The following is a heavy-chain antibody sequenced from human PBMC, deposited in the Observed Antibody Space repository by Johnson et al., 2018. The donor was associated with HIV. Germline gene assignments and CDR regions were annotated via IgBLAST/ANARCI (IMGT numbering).Heavy chain of an antibody. D-gene: IGHD1-26*01. CDR1: GFTFSSSG. J-gene: IGHJ3*02. CDR2: ISYDGSNK. CDR3: ARDRIVGADYDAFDI. V-gene: IGHV3-30*19. Sequence: QVQLVESGGGLVQPGGSLRLSCAGSGFTFSSSGMHWVRQAPAKGLERVAVISYDGSNKYYADSVKGRFTISRDNSKNTLYLQMNSLRAEDTAVYHCARDRIVGADYDAFDIWGQGTMVTVSS.